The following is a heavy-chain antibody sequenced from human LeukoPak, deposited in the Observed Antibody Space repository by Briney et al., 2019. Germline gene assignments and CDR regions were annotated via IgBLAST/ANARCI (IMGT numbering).Heavy chain of an antibody. D-gene: IGHD3-10*01. V-gene: IGHV1-8*01. CDR3: ARGRKVRGVRGNWFDP. CDR2: MNPNSGNT. J-gene: IGHJ5*02. CDR1: GYTFTSYD. Sequence: GASVKVSCKASGYTFTSYDINWVRQATGQGLEWMGWMNPNSGNTGYAQKFQGRVTMTRNTSISTAYMELSSLRSEDTAVYYCARGRKVRGVRGNWFDPWGQGTLVTVSS.